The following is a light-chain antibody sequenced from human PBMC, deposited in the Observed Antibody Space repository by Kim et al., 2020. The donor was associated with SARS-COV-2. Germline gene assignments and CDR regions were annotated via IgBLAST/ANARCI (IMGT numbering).Light chain of an antibody. CDR2: GAS. CDR3: QQYGSSTI. Sequence: LSPGESATLSCRASQSVSSSYLAWYQQKPGQAPRLLIYGASSRATGIPDRFSGSGSGTDFTLTISRLEPEDFAVYYCQQYGSSTIFGQGTRLEIK. V-gene: IGKV3-20*01. CDR1: QSVSSSY. J-gene: IGKJ5*01.